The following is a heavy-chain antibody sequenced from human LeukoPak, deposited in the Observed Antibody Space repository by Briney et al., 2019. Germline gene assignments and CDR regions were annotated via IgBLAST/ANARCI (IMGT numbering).Heavy chain of an antibody. D-gene: IGHD3-10*02. CDR1: GFTFSSYE. V-gene: IGHV3-48*03. J-gene: IGHJ6*04. Sequence: PGGSLRLSCAASGFTFSSYEMNWVRQAPGKGLEWVSYISSSGSTIYYADAVKGRFTISRDNAKNSLYLQMNSLRAEDTAVYYCAELGITMIGGVWGKGTTVTISS. CDR2: ISSSGSTI. CDR3: AELGITMIGGV.